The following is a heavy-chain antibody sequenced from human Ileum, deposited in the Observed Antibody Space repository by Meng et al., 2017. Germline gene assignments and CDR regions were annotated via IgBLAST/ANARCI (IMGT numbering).Heavy chain of an antibody. V-gene: IGHV2-5*02. Sequence: QIPLTGSAPTRVKPTQNLPLTCTFAGFSLSISGVGVCWIRQPPGKALEWLALIYCDDDKRYRPSLQSRLTITKDTSKNQVVLTMTNMDPVDTATYYCAHSYYYDSSGYYQLFDYWGQGTLVTVSS. D-gene: IGHD3-22*01. J-gene: IGHJ4*02. CDR3: AHSYYYDSSGYYQLFDY. CDR2: IYCDDDK. CDR1: GFSLSISGVG.